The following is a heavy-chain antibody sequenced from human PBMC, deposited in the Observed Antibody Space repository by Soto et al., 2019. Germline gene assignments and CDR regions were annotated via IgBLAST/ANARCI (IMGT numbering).Heavy chain of an antibody. CDR1: GYTFTSYG. V-gene: IGHV1-18*04. CDR2: ISAYNGNT. Sequence: ASVKVSCKASGYTFTSYGISWVRQAPGQGLEWMGWISAYNGNTNYAQKLQGRVTMTTDTSTSTAYMELRSLRSDDTAVYYCARDYDGSSGYYYFDYWGQGTLVTVSS. J-gene: IGHJ4*02. CDR3: ARDYDGSSGYYYFDY. D-gene: IGHD3-22*01.